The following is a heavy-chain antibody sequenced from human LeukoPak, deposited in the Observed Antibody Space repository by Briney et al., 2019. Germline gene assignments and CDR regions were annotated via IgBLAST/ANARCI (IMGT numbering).Heavy chain of an antibody. D-gene: IGHD6-6*01. V-gene: IGHV4-61*08. CDR3: ARVSGGEYSSSPDFDY. J-gene: IGHJ4*02. CDR2: IYYSGST. CDR1: GGSISSGGYY. Sequence: SETLSLTCTISGGSISSGGYYWSWIRQPPGKGLEWIGYIYYSGSTNYNPSLKSRVTISVDTSKNQFSLKLSSVTAADTAVYYCARVSGGEYSSSPDFDYWGQGTLVTVSS.